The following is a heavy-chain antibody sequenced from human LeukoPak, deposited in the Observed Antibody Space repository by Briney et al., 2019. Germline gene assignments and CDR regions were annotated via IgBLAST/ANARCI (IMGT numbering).Heavy chain of an antibody. D-gene: IGHD6-19*01. CDR1: GFTFDDYA. V-gene: IGHV3-7*01. CDR3: ARVSSGWPWTYYYYYMDV. J-gene: IGHJ6*03. CDR2: IKQDGSEK. Sequence: PGGSLRLSCAASGFTFDDYAKHWVRQAPGKGLEWVANIKQDGSEKYYVDSVKGRFTISRDNAKNSLYLQMNSLRAEDTAVYYCARVSSGWPWTYYYYYMDVWGKGTTVTVSS.